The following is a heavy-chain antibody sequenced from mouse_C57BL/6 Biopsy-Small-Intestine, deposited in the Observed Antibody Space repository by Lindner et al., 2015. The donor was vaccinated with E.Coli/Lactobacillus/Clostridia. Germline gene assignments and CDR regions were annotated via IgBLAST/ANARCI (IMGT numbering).Heavy chain of an antibody. D-gene: IGHD4-1*01. J-gene: IGHJ2*01. Sequence: VQLQESGPELVKPGASVKISCKASGYSFTGYYMNWVKQSHGNILDWIGYIYPLNGLSSYNQKFKGKATLTVDKSSSTAYMELRSLTSDDSAVYYCASLTGTKGYFDYWGQGTTLTVSS. CDR2: IYPLNGLS. CDR3: ASLTGTKGYFDY. CDR1: GYSFTGYY. V-gene: IGHV1-31*01.